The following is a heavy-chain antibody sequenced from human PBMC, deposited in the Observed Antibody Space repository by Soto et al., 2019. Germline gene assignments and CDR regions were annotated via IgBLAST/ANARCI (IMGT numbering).Heavy chain of an antibody. CDR2: IYWDDDK. Sequence: QITLKESGPTLVKPTQTLTLTCTFSGFSLSTSGAGVVWIRQPPGKALEWLALIYWDDDKRYTPFLKSRLTITKDTSKNQVALTMTNMDPVDTATYYCAHKGGRGAGMDVWGQGTTVTVSS. CDR3: AHKGGRGAGMDV. V-gene: IGHV2-5*02. CDR1: GFSLSTSGAG. D-gene: IGHD2-15*01. J-gene: IGHJ6*02.